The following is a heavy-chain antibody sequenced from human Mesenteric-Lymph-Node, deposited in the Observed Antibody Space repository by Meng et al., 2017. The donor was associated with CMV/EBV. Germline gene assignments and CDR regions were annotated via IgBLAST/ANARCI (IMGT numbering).Heavy chain of an antibody. V-gene: IGHV1-69*04. CDR3: ARDSKGITMVRGVTPGMDV. J-gene: IGHJ6*02. CDR1: GGTFSSYT. CDR2: IIPILGIA. D-gene: IGHD3-10*01. Sequence: SVKVSCKASGGTFSSYTISWVRQAPGQGLEWMGRIIPILGIANYAQKFQGRVTITADKSTSTAYMELSSLRSEDTAVYHCARDSKGITMVRGVTPGMDVWGQGTTVTVSS.